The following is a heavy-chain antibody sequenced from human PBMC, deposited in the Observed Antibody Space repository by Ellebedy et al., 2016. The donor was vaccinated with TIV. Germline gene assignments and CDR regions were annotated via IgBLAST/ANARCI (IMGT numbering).Heavy chain of an antibody. CDR1: GYTFTSYY. CDR2: INPSGGRT. V-gene: IGHV1-46*01. J-gene: IGHJ4*02. D-gene: IGHD3-16*01. Sequence: ASVKVSXKASGYTFTSYYMHWVRQAPGQGLEWMGIINPSGGRTSYAQKFQGRVTMTRDTSTSTVYMELSSLRSEDTAVYYCARDLFGGVTADYWGQGTLVTASS. CDR3: ARDLFGGVTADY.